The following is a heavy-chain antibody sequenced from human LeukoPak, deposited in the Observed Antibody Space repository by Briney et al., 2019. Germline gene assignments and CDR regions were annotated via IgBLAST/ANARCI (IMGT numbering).Heavy chain of an antibody. J-gene: IGHJ4*02. CDR2: MNPNRANT. D-gene: IGHD1-26*01. CDR3: VREGSDY. CDR1: GYTFTSYN. Sequence: GASVKVSCKASGYTFTSYNINWVRQATGQGLEWMGYMNPNRANTGYAQKFQGRLTITRNTSISTAYMELSSLRSEDTAVYYCVREGSDYWGQGTLITVSS. V-gene: IGHV1-8*03.